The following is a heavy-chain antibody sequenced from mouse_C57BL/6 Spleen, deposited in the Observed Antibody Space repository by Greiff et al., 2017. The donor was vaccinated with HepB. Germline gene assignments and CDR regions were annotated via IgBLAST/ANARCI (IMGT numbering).Heavy chain of an antibody. Sequence: VQLQQPGTELVKPGASVKLSCKASGYTFTSYWMHWVKQRPGQGLEWIGNINPSNGGTNYNEKFKSKATLTVDKSSSTAYMQLSSLTSEDSAVYYCARERAYYSNYDWYFDVWGTGTTVTVAS. CDR1: GYTFTSYW. V-gene: IGHV1-53*01. D-gene: IGHD2-5*01. CDR2: INPSNGGT. CDR3: ARERAYYSNYDWYFDV. J-gene: IGHJ1*03.